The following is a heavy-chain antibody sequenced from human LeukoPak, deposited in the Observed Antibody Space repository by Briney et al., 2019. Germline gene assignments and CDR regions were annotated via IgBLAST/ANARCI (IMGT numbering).Heavy chain of an antibody. CDR2: IYYSGST. J-gene: IGHJ1*01. V-gene: IGHV4-39*01. CDR3: ARSSGYYSEYFQR. D-gene: IGHD3-22*01. CDR1: DGSISSSSYY. Sequence: SETLSLTCTVSDGSISSSSYYWGWIRQPPGKGLEWIGSIYYSGSTYYNPSLKSRVTISVDTSKNQFSLKLSSVTAADTAVYYCARSSGYYSEYFQRWGQGTLVTVSS.